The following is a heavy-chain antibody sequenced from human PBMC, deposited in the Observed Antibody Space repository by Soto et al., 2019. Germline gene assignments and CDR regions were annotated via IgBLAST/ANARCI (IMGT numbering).Heavy chain of an antibody. V-gene: IGHV1-69*12. D-gene: IGHD3-10*01. Sequence: QVQLVQSGAEVKKPGSSVKVSCKASGGTFSSYAISWVRQAPGQGLEWMGGIIPIFGTANYAQKFQGRVTITADESTSTAYMELNSLRSEDTAVYYCARQGPAYGSGSSVYYYYGMDVWGQGTTVTVSS. CDR3: ARQGPAYGSGSSVYYYYGMDV. CDR1: GGTFSSYA. J-gene: IGHJ6*02. CDR2: IIPIFGTA.